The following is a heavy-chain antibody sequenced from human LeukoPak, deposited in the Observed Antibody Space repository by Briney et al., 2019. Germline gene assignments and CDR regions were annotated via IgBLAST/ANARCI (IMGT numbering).Heavy chain of an antibody. V-gene: IGHV1-18*01. Sequence: GASVKVSCKVSGYTLTELSMHWVRQAPGKGLEWMGWISAYNGNTNYAQKLQGRVTMTTDTSTSTAYMELRSLRSDDTAVYYCARDLDYYDSSGYYGRYYYYYGMDVWGQGTTVTVSS. D-gene: IGHD3-22*01. CDR3: ARDLDYYDSSGYYGRYYYYYGMDV. CDR1: GYTLTELS. J-gene: IGHJ6*02. CDR2: ISAYNGNT.